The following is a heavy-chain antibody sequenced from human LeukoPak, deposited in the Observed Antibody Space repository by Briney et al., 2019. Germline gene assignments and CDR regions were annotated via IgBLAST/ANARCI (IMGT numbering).Heavy chain of an antibody. CDR1: GGSISSSSYY. Sequence: SETLSLTCTVSGGSISSSSYYWGWIRQPPGKGLEWIGSIYYSGSTYYNPSLKSRVTISVDTSKNQFSLQLTSVTPEDTAVYYCARDGSSSYSVYFDYWGQGILVTVSS. D-gene: IGHD1-26*01. CDR3: ARDGSSSYSVYFDY. CDR2: IYYSGST. J-gene: IGHJ4*02. V-gene: IGHV4-39*07.